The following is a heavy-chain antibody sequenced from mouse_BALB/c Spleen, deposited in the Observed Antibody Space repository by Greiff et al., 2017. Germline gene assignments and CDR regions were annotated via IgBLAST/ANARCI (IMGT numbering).Heavy chain of an antibody. CDR1: GFTFSSYA. D-gene: IGHD2-3*01. V-gene: IGHV5-9-3*01. CDR2: ISSGGSYT. J-gene: IGHJ4*01. CDR3: ARSYDGYYAMDY. Sequence: EVHLVESGGGLVKPGGSLKLSCAASGFTFSSYAMSWVRQTPEKRLEWVATISSGGSYTYYPDSVKGRFTISRDNAKNTLYLQMSSLRSEDTAMYYCARSYDGYYAMDYWGQGTSVTVSS.